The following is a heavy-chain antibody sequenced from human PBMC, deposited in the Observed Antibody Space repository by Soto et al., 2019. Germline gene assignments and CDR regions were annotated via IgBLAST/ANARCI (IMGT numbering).Heavy chain of an antibody. V-gene: IGHV3-30*18. CDR1: GFTFSSYG. D-gene: IGHD2-2*02. J-gene: IGHJ5*02. CDR2: ISYDGSNK. Sequence: GGSLRLSFAASGFTFSSYGMHWVRQAPGKGLEWVAVISYDGSNKYYADSVKGRFTISRDNSKNTLYLQMNSLRAEDTAVYYCAKDLEIVVVPAAIGWFDPWGQGTLVTVSS. CDR3: AKDLEIVVVPAAIGWFDP.